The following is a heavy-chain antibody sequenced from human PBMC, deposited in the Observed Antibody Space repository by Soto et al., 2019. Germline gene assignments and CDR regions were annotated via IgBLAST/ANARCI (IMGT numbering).Heavy chain of an antibody. CDR2: ISGYNGNT. Sequence: ASVKVSCKASGYTFTNYGISWVRQAPGQGLEWMGWISGYNGNTNYAQKLQGRVTMTTDTSTSTAYMELRSLRSDDTAVYYCAKVGPYRSTWHNWFDPWGRGTLVTVSS. D-gene: IGHD6-13*01. V-gene: IGHV1-18*01. CDR3: AKVGPYRSTWHNWFDP. J-gene: IGHJ5*02. CDR1: GYTFTNYG.